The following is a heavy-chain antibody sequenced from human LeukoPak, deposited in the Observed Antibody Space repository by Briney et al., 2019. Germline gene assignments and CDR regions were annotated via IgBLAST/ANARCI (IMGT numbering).Heavy chain of an antibody. D-gene: IGHD6-19*01. CDR2: MNPNSGNT. Sequence: GASVKVSYKASGYTFTSYDINWVRQATGQGLEWMGWMNPNSGNTGYAQKFQGRVTMTRNTSISTAYMELSSLRSEDTAVYYCARAFRPGIAVAGRSFGYWGQGTLVTVSS. J-gene: IGHJ4*02. CDR3: ARAFRPGIAVAGRSFGY. CDR1: GYTFTSYD. V-gene: IGHV1-8*01.